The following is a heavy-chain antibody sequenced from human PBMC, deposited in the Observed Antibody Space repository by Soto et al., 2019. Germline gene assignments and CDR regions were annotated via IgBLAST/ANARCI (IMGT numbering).Heavy chain of an antibody. CDR3: ARGRPRSGPPFYYYGLDV. V-gene: IGHV1-69*06. CDR1: GGTFSTYV. CDR2: VIPRSGSS. Sequence: QVQLVQSGAEVKKPGSSVKVSCKASGGTFSTYVISWVRQAPGQGLEWMGRVIPRSGSSNYARKFQGRVTITADKDTSIAYMEVRSLRYEDTAVYYCARGRPRSGPPFYYYGLDVWGQGTTVIVSS. D-gene: IGHD1-26*01. J-gene: IGHJ6*02.